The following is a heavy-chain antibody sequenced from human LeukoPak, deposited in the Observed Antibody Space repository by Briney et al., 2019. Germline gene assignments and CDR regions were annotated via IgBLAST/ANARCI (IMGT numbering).Heavy chain of an antibody. Sequence: PSETLSLTCIVSGGSISSYYWSWIRQPAGKGLKWIGRIYTSGSTNYNPSLKSRVTMSVDTSKNQFSLKLSSVTAADTAVYYCARGLPHPYYYYYYMDVWGKGTTVTVSS. V-gene: IGHV4-4*07. CDR2: IYTSGST. J-gene: IGHJ6*03. CDR1: GGSISSYY. D-gene: IGHD4-11*01. CDR3: ARGLPHPYYYYYYMDV.